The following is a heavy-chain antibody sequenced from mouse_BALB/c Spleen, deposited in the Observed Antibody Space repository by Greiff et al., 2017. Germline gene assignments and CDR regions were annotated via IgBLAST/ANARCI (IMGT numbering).Heavy chain of an antibody. J-gene: IGHJ2*01. Sequence: QVQLKESGPELVKPGASVRISCKASGYTFTSYYIHWVKQRPGQGLEWIGWIYPGNVNTKYNEKFKGKATLTADKSSSTAYMQLSSLTSEDSAVYFCARSYYGNYFDYWGQGTTLTVSS. V-gene: IGHV1S56*01. D-gene: IGHD2-10*01. CDR2: IYPGNVNT. CDR1: GYTFTSYY. CDR3: ARSYYGNYFDY.